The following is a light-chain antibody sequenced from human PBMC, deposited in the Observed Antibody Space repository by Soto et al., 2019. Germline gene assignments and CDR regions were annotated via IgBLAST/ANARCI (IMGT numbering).Light chain of an antibody. Sequence: EIVLTQSPGTLSLSPGERATLSCRASQSVSSALAWYLQKPGQAPRLLIYDASTRAAGIPVGFSGSGSGTDFTLTISSLEAEDFAVYYCQQRSNWPAMITFGQGTRLEIK. CDR1: QSVSSA. CDR3: QQRSNWPAMIT. V-gene: IGKV3-11*01. CDR2: DAS. J-gene: IGKJ5*01.